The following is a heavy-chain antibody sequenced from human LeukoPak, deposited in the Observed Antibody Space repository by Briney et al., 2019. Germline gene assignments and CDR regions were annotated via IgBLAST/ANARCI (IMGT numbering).Heavy chain of an antibody. CDR3: TRGVAMAI. D-gene: IGHD2-15*01. Sequence: PGGSLRLSCAASGFTVSSNYMSWVRQAPGKGLEWIAYISGSGDTIKYADFVEGRFTISRDNAKRSVYLEMNSLTDEDTAVYFCTRGVAMAIWSQGTLVTVSS. CDR1: GFTVSSNY. J-gene: IGHJ4*02. CDR2: ISGSGDTI. V-gene: IGHV3-11*04.